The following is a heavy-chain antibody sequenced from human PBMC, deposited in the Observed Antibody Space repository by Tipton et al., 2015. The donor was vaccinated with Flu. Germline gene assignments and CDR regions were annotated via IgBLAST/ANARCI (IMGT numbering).Heavy chain of an antibody. D-gene: IGHD3-9*01. Sequence: TLSLTCTVSGGSISSYTYYWGWIRQSPGTGLEWIGSIYYSGNTYYNPSLKSRVTISIDTSKNQFSLKLASVTAADTAVYYCAQEGSYTILTNYYNEGVDTWGQESLVTVSS. CDR3: AQEGSYTILTNYYNEGVDT. J-gene: IGHJ5*02. CDR2: IYYSGNT. CDR1: GGSISSYTYY. V-gene: IGHV4-39*07.